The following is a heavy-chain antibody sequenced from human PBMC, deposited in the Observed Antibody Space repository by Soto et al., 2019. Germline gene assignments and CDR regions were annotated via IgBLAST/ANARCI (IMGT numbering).Heavy chain of an antibody. V-gene: IGHV3-74*01. CDR1: GFTFSSYW. J-gene: IGHJ1*01. CDR3: AREYRSRCSGGSCLAVQYFQH. D-gene: IGHD2-15*01. CDR2: INSDGSST. Sequence: EVQLVESGGGLVQPGGSLRLSCAASGFTFSSYWMHWVRQAPGKGLVWVSRINSDGSSTSYADSVKGRFTISRDNAKNTLYLQMNSLRAEDTAVYYCAREYRSRCSGGSCLAVQYFQHWGQGTLVTVSS.